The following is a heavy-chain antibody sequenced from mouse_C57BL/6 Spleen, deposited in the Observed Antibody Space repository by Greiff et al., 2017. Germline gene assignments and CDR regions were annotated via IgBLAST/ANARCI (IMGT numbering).Heavy chain of an antibody. V-gene: IGHV1-55*01. J-gene: IGHJ2*01. Sequence: VQLQQPGAELVKPGASVKMSCKASGYTFTSYWITWVKQRPGQGLEWIGDIYPGSGSTNYNEKFKSKATLTVDTSSSTAYMQLSSLTSKDSAVYYCARGHYGSSSFDYWGQGTTLTVSS. CDR1: GYTFTSYW. CDR3: ARGHYGSSSFDY. D-gene: IGHD1-1*01. CDR2: IYPGSGST.